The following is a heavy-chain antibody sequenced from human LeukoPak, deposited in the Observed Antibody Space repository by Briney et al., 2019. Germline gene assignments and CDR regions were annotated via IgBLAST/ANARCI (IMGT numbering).Heavy chain of an antibody. V-gene: IGHV3-23*01. J-gene: IGHJ4*02. Sequence: GGSLRLSCVASGFTFSTYAMSWVRQAPGKGLEWVSVISSSGSSTYYADSVKGRFTISRDNSKNTLYLQMNSLRAEDTAVYFCAKRLDSSGYLFDYWGQGTLVTVSS. CDR1: GFTFSTYA. CDR3: AKRLDSSGYLFDY. D-gene: IGHD3-22*01. CDR2: ISSSGSST.